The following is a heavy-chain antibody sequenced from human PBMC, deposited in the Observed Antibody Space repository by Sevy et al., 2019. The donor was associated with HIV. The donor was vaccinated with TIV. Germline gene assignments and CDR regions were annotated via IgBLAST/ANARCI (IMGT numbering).Heavy chain of an antibody. V-gene: IGHV3-21*01. D-gene: IGHD6-19*01. Sequence: GGSLRLSCAASGFTFSSYSMNWVRQAPGKGLEWVSYISGLNNYIYYAHSVRGRFTISRDNAKNSLYLQMNSLRAEDTAVYYCARGTSSGWDYFDYWGQGTLVTVSS. CDR2: ISGLNNYI. J-gene: IGHJ4*02. CDR1: GFTFSSYS. CDR3: ARGTSSGWDYFDY.